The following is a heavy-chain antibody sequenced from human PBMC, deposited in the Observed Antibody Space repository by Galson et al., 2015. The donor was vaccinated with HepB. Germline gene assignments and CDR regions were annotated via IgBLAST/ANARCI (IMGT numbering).Heavy chain of an antibody. J-gene: IGHJ3*02. CDR2: IKQDGSER. Sequence: SLRLSCAASGFTFRSYWMSWVRQAPGKGLEWVANIKQDGSERYYVDSVKGRLTIPGDNAKNSLYLQMNSLRAEDTAVYYCARGHGSRDAFDIWGQGTMVTVSS. CDR1: GFTFRSYW. CDR3: ARGHGSRDAFDI. D-gene: IGHD3-10*01. V-gene: IGHV3-7*01.